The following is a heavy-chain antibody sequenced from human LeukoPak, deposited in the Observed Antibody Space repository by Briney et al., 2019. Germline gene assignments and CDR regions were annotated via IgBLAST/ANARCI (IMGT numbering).Heavy chain of an antibody. V-gene: IGHV3-23*01. Sequence: GGSLILSCAASGFTFSSYAMSWVRQAPGKGLEWVSAISGSGGSTYYADSVKGRFTISRDNSKNTLYLQMNSLRAEDTAVYYCAKDPDGGIIWGYYFDYWGQGTLVTVSS. J-gene: IGHJ4*02. CDR3: AKDPDGGIIWGYYFDY. CDR1: GFTFSSYA. D-gene: IGHD3-16*01. CDR2: ISGSGGST.